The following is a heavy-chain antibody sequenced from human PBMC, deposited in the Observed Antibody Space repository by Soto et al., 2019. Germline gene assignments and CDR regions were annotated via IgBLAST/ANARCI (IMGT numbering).Heavy chain of an antibody. D-gene: IGHD5-18*01. CDR3: ARSQRGYSFAES. CDR2: MNPNSGNA. CDR1: GYIFTSYD. J-gene: IGHJ4*02. Sequence: QVQLVQSGAEVKKPGASVKVSCKASGYIFTSYDINWVRQATGQRLEWMGWMNPNSGNAGSVQKFQGRVNMTRNTSIGTAYMELSSLRSADTAVYYCARSQRGYSFAESWCPGTLVSVSS. V-gene: IGHV1-8*02.